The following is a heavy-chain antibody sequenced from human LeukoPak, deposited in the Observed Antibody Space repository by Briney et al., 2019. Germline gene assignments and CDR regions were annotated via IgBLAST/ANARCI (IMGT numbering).Heavy chain of an antibody. V-gene: IGHV4-39*01. J-gene: IGHJ4*02. Sequence: SETLSLTYPGCGGSIRKTHFHWGWIRQPPGKGLQWIGTIYYSGSTYYNPSLKSRVSISVDTSKNQFSLKLSSVTAADTAASYCAIQSKCDSLDYWGQGTLVTVSS. CDR3: AIQSKCDSLDY. CDR2: IYYSGST. CDR1: GGSIRKTHFH. D-gene: IGHD2-15*01.